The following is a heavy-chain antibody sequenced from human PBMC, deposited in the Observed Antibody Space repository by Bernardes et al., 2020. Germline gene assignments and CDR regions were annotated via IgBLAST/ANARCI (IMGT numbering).Heavy chain of an antibody. CDR3: ARQGDIAVAGTIDY. J-gene: IGHJ4*02. CDR2: IYYSGST. V-gene: IGHV4-39*01. Sequence: SETLSLTCTVSGGSISSSSYYWGWIRQPPGKGLEWIGSIYYSGSTYYNPSLKSRVTISVDTSKNQFSLKLSSVTAADTAVYYCARQGDIAVAGTIDYWGQGTLVTVSS. CDR1: GGSISSSSYY. D-gene: IGHD6-19*01.